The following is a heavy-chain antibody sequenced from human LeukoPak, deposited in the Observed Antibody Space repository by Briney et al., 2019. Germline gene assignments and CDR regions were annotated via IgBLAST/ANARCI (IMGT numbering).Heavy chain of an antibody. CDR2: IKQDGSEK. V-gene: IGHV3-7*02. J-gene: IGHJ5*02. D-gene: IGHD6-6*01. Sequence: GGSLRLSCVASGFTFSNYLMRGLRQAPGGGLEWVAKIKQDGSEKNYADSVKGRFTIPRDNAKNSLCLQMNSLRAEDAAVYYCVKGRVSWGRGTLVTVSS. CDR3: VKGRVS. CDR1: GFTFSNYL.